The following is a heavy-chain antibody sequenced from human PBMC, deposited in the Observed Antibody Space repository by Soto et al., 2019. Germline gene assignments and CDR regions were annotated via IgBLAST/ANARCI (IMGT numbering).Heavy chain of an antibody. J-gene: IGHJ5*02. CDR2: IIPIFGTA. D-gene: IGHD6-19*01. V-gene: IGHV1-69*06. CDR1: GGTFSRHA. CDR3: ARAGYSSGWYRGGWFDP. Sequence: QVQLVQSGAEVRKPGSSVKVSCKASGGTFSRHAISWVRQAPGQGLEWMGGIIPIFGTANHAQKFQGRVTIIADKSTSTAYMELSSLRSEDTAVYYCARAGYSSGWYRGGWFDPWGQGTLVTVSS.